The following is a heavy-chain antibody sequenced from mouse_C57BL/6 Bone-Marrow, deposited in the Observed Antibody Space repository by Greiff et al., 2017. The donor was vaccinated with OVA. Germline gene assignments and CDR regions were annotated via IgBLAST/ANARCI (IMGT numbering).Heavy chain of an antibody. V-gene: IGHV1-69*01. CDR1: GYTFTSYW. Sequence: QVQLQQPGAELVMPGASVKLSCKASGYTFTSYWMHWVKQRPGQGLEWIGEIDPSDSYTNYNQKFKGKSTLTVDKSSSTAYMQLSSLTSEDSDVYHCARQYDGSSPWYFDGWGTGPTDTVSS. J-gene: IGHJ1*03. CDR3: ARQYDGSSPWYFDG. D-gene: IGHD1-1*01. CDR2: IDPSDSYT.